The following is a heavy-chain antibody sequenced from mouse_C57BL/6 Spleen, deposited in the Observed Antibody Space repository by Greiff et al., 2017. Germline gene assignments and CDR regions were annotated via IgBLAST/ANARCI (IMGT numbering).Heavy chain of an antibody. CDR2: ISSGGSYT. J-gene: IGHJ1*03. CDR3: ARHRSGTGDWYFDV. CDR1: GFTFSSYG. D-gene: IGHD4-1*01. Sequence: EVHLVESGGDLVKPGGSLKLSCAASGFTFSSYGMSWVRQTPDKRLEWVATISSGGSYTYYPDSVKGRFTISRDNAKNTLYLQLSSLKSEDTAMYYCARHRSGTGDWYFDVWGTGTTVTVSS. V-gene: IGHV5-6*01.